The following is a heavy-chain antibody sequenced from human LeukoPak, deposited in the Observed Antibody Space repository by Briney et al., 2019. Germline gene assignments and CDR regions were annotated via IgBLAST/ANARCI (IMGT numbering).Heavy chain of an antibody. Sequence: GGSLRLSCAASGFSFSSYTMYWVRQAPGKGLEWVSSISSDSTDIYYADSVKGRFTISRDNAKNSLYLQMNSLRAEDTAVYYCARRRTPRYYYMDVWGKGTTVTVSS. J-gene: IGHJ6*03. CDR2: ISSDSTDI. V-gene: IGHV3-21*01. CDR3: ARRRTPRYYYMDV. D-gene: IGHD4-23*01. CDR1: GFSFSSYT.